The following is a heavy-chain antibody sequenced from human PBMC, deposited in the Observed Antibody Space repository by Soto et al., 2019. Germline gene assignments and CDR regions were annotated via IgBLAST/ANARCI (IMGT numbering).Heavy chain of an antibody. Sequence: EVQLLESGGGLVQPGGSLRLSCSASGFTFSVYTTNWVRQAPGKGLEWVSGIYGSGDSTFYADSVTGRFTISRDNSKNTLYLQMNSLRAEDTAVYYCAKDLKPDSRWEIDYWGQGTLVTVSS. V-gene: IGHV3-23*01. CDR3: AKDLKPDSRWEIDY. J-gene: IGHJ4*02. D-gene: IGHD1-26*01. CDR1: GFTFSVYT. CDR2: IYGSGDST.